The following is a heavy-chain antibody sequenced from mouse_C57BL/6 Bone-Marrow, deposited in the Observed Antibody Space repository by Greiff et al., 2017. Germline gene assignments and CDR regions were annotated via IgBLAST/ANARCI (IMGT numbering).Heavy chain of an antibody. CDR2: IYPRDGST. J-gene: IGHJ1*03. D-gene: IGHD1-1*01. CDR1: GYTFTSYD. V-gene: IGHV1-85*01. CDR3: ARDYGSSYWYFYV. Sequence: VKLQESGPELVKPGASVKLSCKASGYTFTSYDINWVKQRPGQGLEWIGRIYPRDGSTKYNEKFKGKATLTVDTFSSTAYMELRSLTSEDSAVYCCARDYGSSYWYFYVWGTGTTVTVSS.